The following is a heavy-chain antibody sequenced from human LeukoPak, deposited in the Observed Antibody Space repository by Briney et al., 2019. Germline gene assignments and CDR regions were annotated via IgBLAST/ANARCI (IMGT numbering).Heavy chain of an antibody. Sequence: PGGSLRLSCAVSGFPFSIYEMNWVRQAPGKGLEWVSYINIDSITVNYADSVKGRFTISRDNAKNSLYLQMNSLRAEDTAVYYCSTAKFDNWGQGTLVTVSS. CDR3: STAKFDN. V-gene: IGHV3-48*03. CDR1: GFPFSIYE. CDR2: INIDSITV. J-gene: IGHJ4*02.